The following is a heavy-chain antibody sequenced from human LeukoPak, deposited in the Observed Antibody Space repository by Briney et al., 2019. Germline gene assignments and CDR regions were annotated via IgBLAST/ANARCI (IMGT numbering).Heavy chain of an antibody. CDR1: GGSASSASYY. Sequence: SETLSHTCTVSGGSASSASYYWSSIRQPPGKGLEWLGYIYYSGSTNYNPALKSRVTISVDTSKNQFSLKLSSVTAADTAVYYCARARNLGYCSGGSCRSFDYWGQGTLVTVSS. D-gene: IGHD2-15*01. CDR2: IYYSGST. J-gene: IGHJ4*02. V-gene: IGHV4-61*01. CDR3: ARARNLGYCSGGSCRSFDY.